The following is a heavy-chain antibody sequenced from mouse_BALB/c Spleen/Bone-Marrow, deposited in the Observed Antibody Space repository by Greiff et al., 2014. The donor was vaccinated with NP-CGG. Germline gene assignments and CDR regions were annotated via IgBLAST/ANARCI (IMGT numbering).Heavy chain of an antibody. Sequence: VQLQQSGAELVRPGASVKLSCKASGYSFASYWMNWVKQRPGHGLEWIGMIHPSDTETRLNQRFKDKATLTVDKSSSTVYMQLNSPTSEDSAVYYCARLEGNYGSTFAYWGQGTLVTVSA. D-gene: IGHD1-1*01. CDR1: GYSFASYW. V-gene: IGHV1-61*01. J-gene: IGHJ3*01. CDR3: ARLEGNYGSTFAY. CDR2: IHPSDTET.